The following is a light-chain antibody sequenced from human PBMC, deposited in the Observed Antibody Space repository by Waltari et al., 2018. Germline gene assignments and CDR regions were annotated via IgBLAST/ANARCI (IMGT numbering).Light chain of an antibody. Sequence: ELVFTQSPGTLSLSPGERVTFTCRASQSVSSSYLAWYQQKPGQAPRLLIYGASSRATGIPDRFSGSGSGTDFTLTISRLEPEDFAVYYCQQYGSSPLTFGGGTKVEIK. V-gene: IGKV3-20*01. CDR2: GAS. CDR1: QSVSSSY. J-gene: IGKJ4*01. CDR3: QQYGSSPLT.